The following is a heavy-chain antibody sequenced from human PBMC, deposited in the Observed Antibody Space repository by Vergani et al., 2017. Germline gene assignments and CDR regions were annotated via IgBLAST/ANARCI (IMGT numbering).Heavy chain of an antibody. CDR3: ARRTTMVRGVLEIARYYFDY. CDR1: DFISNGQY. D-gene: IGHD3-10*01. J-gene: IGHJ4*02. CDR2: LYASGST. Sequence: QVQLQESGPGLVKPSETLSLICDVFDFISNGQYWGWIRQSPEKGLEWIGSLYASGSTYYSPSLKSRVAISVDTSKNQFSLKLSSVTAADTAVYYCARRTTMVRGVLEIARYYFDYWGQGTLVTVSS. V-gene: IGHV4-38-2*01.